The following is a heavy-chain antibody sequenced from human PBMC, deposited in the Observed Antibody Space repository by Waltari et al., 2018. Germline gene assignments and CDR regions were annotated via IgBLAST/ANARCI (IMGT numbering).Heavy chain of an antibody. CDR1: GFTFSSYS. CDR2: ISSSSRYI. D-gene: IGHD6-19*01. J-gene: IGHJ4*02. Sequence: EVQLVESGGGLVKPGGSLRLSCAASGFTFSSYSMNWVRQAPGKGLEWVSSISSSSRYIYYADSVKGRFTISRDNAKNSLYLQMNSLRAEDTAVYYCARDKAVADVTDYRGQGTLVTVSS. V-gene: IGHV3-21*01. CDR3: ARDKAVADVTDY.